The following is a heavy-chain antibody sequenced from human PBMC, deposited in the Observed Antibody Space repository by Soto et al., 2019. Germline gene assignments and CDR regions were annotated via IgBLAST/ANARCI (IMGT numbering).Heavy chain of an antibody. CDR3: ARAEGYCSSTRCRRNGMDV. D-gene: IGHD2-2*01. J-gene: IGHJ6*02. CDR1: GGSVSSGSYY. CDR2: LYYSGST. Sequence: SETLSLTCTVSGGSVSSGSYYWRWIRQPPGKGLEWIGYLYYSGSTNYNPSLKSRVTISVDTSKNQFSLKLSSVTAADTAVYYCARAEGYCSSTRCRRNGMDVWGQGTTVT. V-gene: IGHV4-61*01.